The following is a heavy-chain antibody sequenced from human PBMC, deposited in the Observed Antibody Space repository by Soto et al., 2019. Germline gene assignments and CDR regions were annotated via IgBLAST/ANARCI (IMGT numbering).Heavy chain of an antibody. Sequence: QVQLQESGPGLVKPSQTLSLTCTVSGGSISSGGYYWSWIRQHPGKGLEWIGYIYYSGSTYYNPSLKGRVTIPVDTSKNQFSLRLSPVTAADTAVYYCARVFGFGGMDVWGQGTTVTVSS. V-gene: IGHV4-31*03. CDR3: ARVFGFGGMDV. CDR1: GGSISSGGYY. CDR2: IYYSGST. J-gene: IGHJ6*02. D-gene: IGHD3-10*01.